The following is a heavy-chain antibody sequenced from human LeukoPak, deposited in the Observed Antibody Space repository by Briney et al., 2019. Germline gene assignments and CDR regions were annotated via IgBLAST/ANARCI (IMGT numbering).Heavy chain of an antibody. J-gene: IGHJ6*02. CDR3: ASGYDFWNRGRGSYYYYGMDV. Sequence: PSETLSLTCAVYGGSFSGYYWSWIRQPPGKGLEWIGEINHSGSTNYNPSLKSRVTISVDTSKNQFSLKLSSVTAADTAVYYCASGYDFWNRGRGSYYYYGMDVWGQGTTVTVSS. D-gene: IGHD3-3*01. CDR2: INHSGST. CDR1: GGSFSGYY. V-gene: IGHV4-34*01.